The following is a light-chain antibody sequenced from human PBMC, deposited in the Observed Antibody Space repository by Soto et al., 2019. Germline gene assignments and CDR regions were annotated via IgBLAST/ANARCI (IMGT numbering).Light chain of an antibody. CDR3: QHRAGWPPALT. CDR2: GAS. J-gene: IGKJ4*01. V-gene: IGKV3-11*01. Sequence: EFVLTQSPGTLSLSPGERATLSCRASQSVSSYLAWYQQKPGQAPRLLIYGASNRATGIPARFSGSGSGTDFTLTISSLEPEDFAVYFCQHRAGWPPALTFGGGTKVDIK. CDR1: QSVSSY.